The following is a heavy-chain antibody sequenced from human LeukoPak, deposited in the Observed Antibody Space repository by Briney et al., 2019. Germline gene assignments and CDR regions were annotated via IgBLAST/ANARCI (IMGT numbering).Heavy chain of an antibody. J-gene: IGHJ6*03. V-gene: IGHV4-4*07. CDR3: ARGLRGFGREGYYYMDV. CDR2: IYSSGST. D-gene: IGHD3-10*01. Sequence: SETLSLTCTVSGDSISSYYWSWIRQPPGKGLEWIGRIYSSGSTNYNPSLKSRVTMSVDTSKNQFSLKLSSVTAADTAVYYCARGLRGFGREGYYYMDVWGKGTTVTVSS. CDR1: GDSISSYY.